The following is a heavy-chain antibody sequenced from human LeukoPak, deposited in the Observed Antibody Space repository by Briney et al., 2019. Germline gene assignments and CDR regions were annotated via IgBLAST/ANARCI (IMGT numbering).Heavy chain of an antibody. CDR1: GFTFSSYS. J-gene: IGHJ4*02. CDR3: VRDWGYDSSGYWQKYFDT. D-gene: IGHD3-22*01. CDR2: ISSSSSYI. Sequence: GGSLRLSCAASGFTFSSYSMNWVRQAPGKGLEWVSSISSSSSYIYYADSVKGRFTISRDNAKNSLYLQMNSLRAEDTAVYYCVRDWGYDSSGYWQKYFDTWGQGTLVTVSS. V-gene: IGHV3-21*01.